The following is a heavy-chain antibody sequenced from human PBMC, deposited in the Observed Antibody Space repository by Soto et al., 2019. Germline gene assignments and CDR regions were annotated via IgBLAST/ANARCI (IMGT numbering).Heavy chain of an antibody. Sequence: EVQLVESGGGLVQPGGSLRLSCAASGFAFSNYWIHWVRQAPGKGLVWVSRMNSDGTSTSYADSVRGRFTISRDNAKNTLYLQMISLRAEDTAVYYCTRSGDADYEQRDDAFDIWGQGTMVTVSS. D-gene: IGHD4-17*01. CDR3: TRSGDADYEQRDDAFDI. CDR1: GFAFSNYW. CDR2: MNSDGTST. V-gene: IGHV3-74*01. J-gene: IGHJ3*02.